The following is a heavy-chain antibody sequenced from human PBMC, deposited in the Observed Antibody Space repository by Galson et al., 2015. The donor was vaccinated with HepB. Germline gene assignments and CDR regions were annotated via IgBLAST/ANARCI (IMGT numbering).Heavy chain of an antibody. Sequence: SLRLSCAASGFIFSSYAMSWVRQAPGKGLEWVSAISGSGGSTYYADSVKGRFTISRDNSKNTLYLQMNSLRAEDTAVYYCAKDARSYYYGMDVWGQGTTVTVSS. V-gene: IGHV3-23*01. CDR2: ISGSGGST. CDR1: GFIFSSYA. J-gene: IGHJ6*02. CDR3: AKDARSYYYGMDV.